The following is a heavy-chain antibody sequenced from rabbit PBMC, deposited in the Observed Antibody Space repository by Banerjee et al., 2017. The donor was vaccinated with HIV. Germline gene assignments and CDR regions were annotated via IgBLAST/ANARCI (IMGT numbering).Heavy chain of an antibody. CDR2: IYAGSSGST. J-gene: IGHJ4*01. V-gene: IGHV1S40*01. CDR1: GFDFSSDA. D-gene: IGHD1-1*01. CDR3: ARDWAGVIGWNFNL. Sequence: QSLEESGGDLVKPGASLTLTCTASGFDFSSDAMCWVRQAPGKGLEWIACIYAGSSGSTYYANWAKGRFTISKPSSTTVTLQMTSLTAADTATYFCARDWAGVIGWNFNLWGPGNLVTVS.